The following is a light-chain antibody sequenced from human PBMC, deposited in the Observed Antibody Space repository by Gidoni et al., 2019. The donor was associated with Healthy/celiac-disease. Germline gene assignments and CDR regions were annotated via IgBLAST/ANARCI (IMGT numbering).Light chain of an antibody. CDR1: QSISSY. CDR3: QQSYSTPPT. J-gene: IGKJ1*01. CDR2: AAD. V-gene: IGKV1-39*01. Sequence: IQMTQSPSSLSASVGDRVTITCRASQSISSYLNWYQQKPGKAPKLLIYAADSLQSGVPSRFSGSGSGTDFTLTISSLQPEDFATYYCQQSYSTPPTFXQXTKVEIK.